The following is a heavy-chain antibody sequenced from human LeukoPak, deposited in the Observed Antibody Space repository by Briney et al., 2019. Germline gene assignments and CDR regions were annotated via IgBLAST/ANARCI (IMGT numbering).Heavy chain of an antibody. CDR3: AKGYYYDSSGYYYFDY. J-gene: IGHJ4*02. D-gene: IGHD3-22*01. Sequence: PGGSLRLSCAASGFTFSSYAMSWVRQAPGKGLEWFSGISGSGGTTYYAYSVKGRFTISRDNSKNTLYLQMDSLRAEDTAVYYCAKGYYYDSSGYYYFDYWGQGTLVTVSS. CDR2: ISGSGGTT. V-gene: IGHV3-23*01. CDR1: GFTFSSYA.